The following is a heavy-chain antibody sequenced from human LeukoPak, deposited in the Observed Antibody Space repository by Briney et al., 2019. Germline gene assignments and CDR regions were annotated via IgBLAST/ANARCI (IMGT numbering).Heavy chain of an antibody. CDR2: IYYSGST. Sequence: MPSETLSLTCTVSGGSISSYYWSWIRQPPGKGLEWIGYIYYSGSTNYNPSLKSRVTISVDTSKNQFSLKLSSVTAADTAVYYCARVWRGYYYMDVWGKGTTVTVSS. CDR1: GGSISSYY. CDR3: ARVWRGYYYMDV. V-gene: IGHV4-59*01. J-gene: IGHJ6*03.